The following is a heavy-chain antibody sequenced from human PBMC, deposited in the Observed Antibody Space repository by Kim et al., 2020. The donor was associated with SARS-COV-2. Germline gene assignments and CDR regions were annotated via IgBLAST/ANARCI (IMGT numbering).Heavy chain of an antibody. CDR3: AKDYDSSGFDY. CDR2: I. D-gene: IGHD3-22*01. V-gene: IGHV3-21*01. J-gene: IGHJ4*02. Sequence: IKHAGSVKGTLTLSRDNGKNSLYLQMKSLRAEDTAVYYCAKDYDSSGFDYWGQGTLVTVSS.